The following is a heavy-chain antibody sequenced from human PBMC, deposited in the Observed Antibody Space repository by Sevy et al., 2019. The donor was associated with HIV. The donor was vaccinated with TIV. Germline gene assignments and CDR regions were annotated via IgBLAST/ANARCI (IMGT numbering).Heavy chain of an antibody. Sequence: SETLSLTCAVSGGSIRSSHWWSWVRQSPGKGLEWIGEIYYSGSRNYNPSLKSRLTISVDTSNNLFSLRLGSVTAADTAVYYCAREEYFYGSGTYGYGIDVWGQGTTVTVSS. CDR3: AREEYFYGSGTYGYGIDV. D-gene: IGHD3-10*01. CDR2: IYYSGSR. J-gene: IGHJ6*02. CDR1: GGSIRSSHW. V-gene: IGHV4-4*02.